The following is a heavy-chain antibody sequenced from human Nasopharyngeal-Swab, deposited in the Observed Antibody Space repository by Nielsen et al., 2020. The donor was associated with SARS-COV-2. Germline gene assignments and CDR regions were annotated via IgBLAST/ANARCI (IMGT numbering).Heavy chain of an antibody. CDR2: ISSSSSYI. V-gene: IGHV3-21*01. CDR3: ARDGLDYDFWSAYFMDV. D-gene: IGHD3-3*01. Sequence: GESLKISCAASGFIFNNYNFNGVRQAPGKGLEWVSSISSSSSYIYYADSVKGRFTISRDNAKNSLYLQMNSLRAEDTAVYYCARDGLDYDFWSAYFMDVWGQGTTVTVSS. J-gene: IGHJ6*02. CDR1: GFIFNNYN.